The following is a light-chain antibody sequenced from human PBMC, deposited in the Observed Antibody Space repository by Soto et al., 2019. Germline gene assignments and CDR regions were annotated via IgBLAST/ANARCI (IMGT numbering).Light chain of an antibody. Sequence: DIQGTQSRSTLSASVGDRVTITCRASQSIVRWLAWYQQKPGKAPKLLIYDASSLESGVPSRFSGSGSGTEFTLTISSLQPDDFATYYCQQYNSYSRTFGQGTKV. J-gene: IGKJ1*01. V-gene: IGKV1-5*01. CDR3: QQYNSYSRT. CDR2: DAS. CDR1: QSIVRW.